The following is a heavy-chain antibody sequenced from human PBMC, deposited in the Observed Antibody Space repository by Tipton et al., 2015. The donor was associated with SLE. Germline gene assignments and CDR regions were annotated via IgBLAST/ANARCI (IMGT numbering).Heavy chain of an antibody. CDR3: ARLYSTTEAVYYYGMDV. D-gene: IGHD4-11*01. Sequence: TLSLTCTVSGGSISSYFWSWIRQPPGLGLEWIGHISYSGSTNYNPSLKSRVTISVDTSKNQFSLKLSSVTAADTAVYYCARLYSTTEAVYYYGMDVWGQGTTVTVSS. CDR2: ISYSGST. J-gene: IGHJ6*02. CDR1: GGSISSYF. V-gene: IGHV4-59*01.